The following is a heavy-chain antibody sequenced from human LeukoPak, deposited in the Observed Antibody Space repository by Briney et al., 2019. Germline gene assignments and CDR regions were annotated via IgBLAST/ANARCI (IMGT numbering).Heavy chain of an antibody. V-gene: IGHV3-30*04. D-gene: IGHD4-17*01. J-gene: IGHJ4*02. CDR2: ISYDGRNK. Sequence: SGGSLRLSCAASGFPANTYAFHWVRQAPGKGLEWVAVISYDGRNKNYAESVKGRFTISRDNSNNTLYLQMDSLRVEDTAVYYCARDWADYRDYVGNSWGQGTRVTVSS. CDR1: GFPANTYA. CDR3: ARDWADYRDYVGNS.